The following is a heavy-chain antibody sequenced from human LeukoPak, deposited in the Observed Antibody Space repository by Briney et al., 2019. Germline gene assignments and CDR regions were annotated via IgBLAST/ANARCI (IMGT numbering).Heavy chain of an antibody. D-gene: IGHD4-17*01. J-gene: IGHJ4*02. CDR2: IIPIFGTA. Sequence: ASVKVSCKASGGTFSSYAISWVRQAPGQGLEWMGGIIPIFGTANYAQKFQGRVSITADESTSTAYMELSSLRSEDTAVYYCARSGDYDATYYFDYWGQGTLVTVSS. V-gene: IGHV1-69*01. CDR1: GGTFSSYA. CDR3: ARSGDYDATYYFDY.